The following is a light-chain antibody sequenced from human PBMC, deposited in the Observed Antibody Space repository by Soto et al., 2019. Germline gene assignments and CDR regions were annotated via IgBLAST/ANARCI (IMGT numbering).Light chain of an antibody. J-gene: IGKJ4*01. Sequence: EIVMTQSPATLSLSPVEIATLWCMASQSVSSNLAWYQQKPGQAPSLLIYGASTRATGTPARFSGSGSGTEFTLTISSLQSEDFAVYYCQQYIRWPLTFGGGTKVDIK. CDR3: QQYIRWPLT. V-gene: IGKV3-15*01. CDR2: GAS. CDR1: QSVSSN.